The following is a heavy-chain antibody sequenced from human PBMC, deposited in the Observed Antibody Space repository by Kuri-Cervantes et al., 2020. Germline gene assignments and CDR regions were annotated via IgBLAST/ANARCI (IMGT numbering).Heavy chain of an antibody. Sequence: ASVKVSCNASGYTFTSYDINWVRQATGQGLEWMGWMNPNSGNTGYAQKFQGRVTMTRNTYISTAYMELSSLRSDDTAVYYCARGGKGTGTRYYYYGMDVWGQGTTVTVSS. CDR1: GYTFTSYD. V-gene: IGHV1-8*01. J-gene: IGHJ6*02. CDR3: ARGGKGTGTRYYYYGMDV. D-gene: IGHD1-1*01. CDR2: MNPNSGNT.